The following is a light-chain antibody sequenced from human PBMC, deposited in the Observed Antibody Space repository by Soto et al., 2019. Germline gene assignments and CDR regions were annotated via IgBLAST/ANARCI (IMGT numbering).Light chain of an antibody. Sequence: DIQMTQSPSTLSASVGDRVTITCRASQSISSWLAWYQQKPGKAPKLLIYDAYSLESGVPSRFSGSGSGTEFTLPISSLQPDYFATYYCQQYKSYSPYTFGQGTKLESK. CDR3: QQYKSYSPYT. J-gene: IGKJ2*01. V-gene: IGKV1-5*01. CDR1: QSISSW. CDR2: DAY.